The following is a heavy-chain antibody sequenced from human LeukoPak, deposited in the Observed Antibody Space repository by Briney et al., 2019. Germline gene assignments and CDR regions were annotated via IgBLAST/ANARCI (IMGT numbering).Heavy chain of an antibody. CDR1: GYTFTSYY. Sequence: GASVKVSCKASGYTFTSYYIHWVRQAPGQGLEWMGIINPSGGSTSYAQKFQGRVTMTRDTSTSTVYMELSSLRSEDTAVYYCARDGGRLTDLNLGVWFDPWGQGTLVTVSS. V-gene: IGHV1-46*01. CDR3: ARDGGRLTDLNLGVWFDP. D-gene: IGHD3-10*01. CDR2: INPSGGST. J-gene: IGHJ5*02.